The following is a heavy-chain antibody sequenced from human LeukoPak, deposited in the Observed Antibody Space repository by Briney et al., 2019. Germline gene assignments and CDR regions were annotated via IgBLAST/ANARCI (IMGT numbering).Heavy chain of an antibody. J-gene: IGHJ4*02. V-gene: IGHV3-20*03. CDR3: AGGDSSGWYFDY. CDR1: GFTFEEHG. Sequence: GGSLRLSNAPCGFTFEEHGMSWARQAPGNKLEWASGINWTGGTTGYAESAKGRFTISRDNAKNSLYLQMNSLRAEDTALYYCAGGDSSGWYFDYWGQGILVTVSS. D-gene: IGHD6-25*01. CDR2: INWTGGTT.